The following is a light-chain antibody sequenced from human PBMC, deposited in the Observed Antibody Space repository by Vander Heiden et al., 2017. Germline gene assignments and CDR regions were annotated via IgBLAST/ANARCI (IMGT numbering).Light chain of an antibody. J-gene: IGKJ4*01. CDR3: QQGYRTLALT. CDR2: AAS. V-gene: IGKV1-39*01. CDR1: QSIGHS. Sequence: DIQMTQSPSSLSASVGDRVIITCRASQSIGHSLHWYQQKPGKAPEVLIYAASTLQSGVPSRFSGSGSGTDFTLTISSLQPEDFATYYCQQGYRTLALTFGGGTKVQIK.